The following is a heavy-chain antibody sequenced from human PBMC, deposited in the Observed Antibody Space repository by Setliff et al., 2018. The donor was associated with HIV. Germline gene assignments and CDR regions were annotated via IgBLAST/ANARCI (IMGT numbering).Heavy chain of an antibody. Sequence: GESLKISCQASGYSFTTLWIAWVRQMPGKGLEWMGMVFPDDSDTRYSPSFQGQVSMSADKSINTAYLQWSSLKAPDTAVYYCARSMGFKATTRLDFWGPGTLVTVS. CDR3: ARSMGFKATTRLDF. V-gene: IGHV5-51*01. CDR1: GYSFTTLW. CDR2: VFPDDSDT. D-gene: IGHD3-10*01. J-gene: IGHJ4*02.